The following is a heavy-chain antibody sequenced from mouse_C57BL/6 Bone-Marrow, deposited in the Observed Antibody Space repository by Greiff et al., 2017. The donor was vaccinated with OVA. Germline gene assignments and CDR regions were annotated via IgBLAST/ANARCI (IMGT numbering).Heavy chain of an antibody. V-gene: IGHV1-26*01. D-gene: IGHD2-12*01. Sequence: VQLQQSGPELVKPGASVKISCKASGYTFTDYYMNWVKQSHGKSLEWIGDINPNNGGTSYNQKFKGKATLTVDKSSSTAYMELRSLTSEDSAVYYCAFYDVGMDYWGQGTSVTVSS. J-gene: IGHJ4*01. CDR1: GYTFTDYY. CDR2: INPNNGGT. CDR3: AFYDVGMDY.